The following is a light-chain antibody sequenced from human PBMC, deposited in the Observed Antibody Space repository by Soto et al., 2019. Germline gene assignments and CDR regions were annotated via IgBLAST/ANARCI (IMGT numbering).Light chain of an antibody. CDR2: DAS. V-gene: IGKV1-5*01. Sequence: FHMTQSPSSLSASVGDIFTITCRASQSISSYLNWYQQKPGKAPKLLIYDASALPRGVPSRFSGSGSGTKFTLTTESLQPDDFATYYCQQYETFSGTFGPGTKVDIK. J-gene: IGKJ1*01. CDR1: QSISSY. CDR3: QQYETFSGT.